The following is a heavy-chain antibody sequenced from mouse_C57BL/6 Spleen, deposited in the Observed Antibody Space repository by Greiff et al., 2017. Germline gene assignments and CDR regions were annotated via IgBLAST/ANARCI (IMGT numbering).Heavy chain of an antibody. Sequence: QVQLQQSGAELVRPGASVTLSCKASGYTFTDYEMHWVKQTPVHGLEWIGAIDPETGGTAYNQKFKGKAILTADKSSSTAYMELRSLTSEDSAVYCCTKLGCYSSACFAYWGQGTLVTVSA. J-gene: IGHJ3*01. CDR3: TKLGCYSSACFAY. V-gene: IGHV1-15*01. CDR1: GYTFTDYE. CDR2: IDPETGGT. D-gene: IGHD1-3*01.